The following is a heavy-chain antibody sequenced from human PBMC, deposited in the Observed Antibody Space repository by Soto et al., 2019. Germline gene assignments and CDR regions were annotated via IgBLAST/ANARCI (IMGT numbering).Heavy chain of an antibody. V-gene: IGHV1-3*05. D-gene: IGHD6-19*01. CDR1: GYTFTAYA. J-gene: IGHJ4*02. CDR3: ARAVAVPADFDY. Sequence: QVQLVQSGAEEKKPGASVKVSCRASGYTFTAYAMHWVRQAPGQRLEWMGWINAGNGNTKYSQKFQGRVTITRDTSASTAYMELSSLRSEDTAVYYCARAVAVPADFDYWGQGTLVTVSS. CDR2: INAGNGNT.